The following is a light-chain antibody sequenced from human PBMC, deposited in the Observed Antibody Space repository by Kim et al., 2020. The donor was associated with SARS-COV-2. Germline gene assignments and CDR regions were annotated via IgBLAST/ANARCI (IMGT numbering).Light chain of an antibody. V-gene: IGKV3-11*01. J-gene: IGKJ1*01. CDR2: EAS. Sequence: FPGERATLSCRASENVSRYLAWYQQKPGQAPRLLIYEASNRATGIPARFSGSGSGTDFTLTISSLEPEDFAVYYCQQRSNWPPWTFGQGTKVEIK. CDR3: QQRSNWPPWT. CDR1: ENVSRY.